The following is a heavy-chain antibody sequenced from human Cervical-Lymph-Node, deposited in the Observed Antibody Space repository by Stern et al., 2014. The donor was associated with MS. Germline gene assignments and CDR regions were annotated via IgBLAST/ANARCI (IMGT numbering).Heavy chain of an antibody. CDR3: ATLAVAGSGGMDV. Sequence: VQLVQSGGGLVQPGGSRGISCGTSGFALEDFALHWGRLAPGEVLECGSGISLAGDISVSADSVKGRFTFSRDNAKKSMFLQMDSLRTEDTALYYCATLAVAGSGGMDVGGQGTTVIVS. J-gene: IGHJ6*02. V-gene: IGHV3-9*01. D-gene: IGHD6-19*01. CDR2: ISLAGDIS. CDR1: GFALEDFA.